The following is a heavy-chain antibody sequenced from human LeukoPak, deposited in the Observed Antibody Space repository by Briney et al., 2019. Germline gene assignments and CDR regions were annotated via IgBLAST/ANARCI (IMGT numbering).Heavy chain of an antibody. D-gene: IGHD2-8*02. Sequence: ETLSLTCTVSGGSISSSSYYWGWVRQPPGKGLEWVSSIFPSGGEIHYADSVRGRFTISRDNSKSTLSLQMNSLRAEDTAIYYCATYRQVLLPFESWGQGTLVTVSS. V-gene: IGHV3-23*01. CDR2: IFPSGGEI. CDR3: ATYRQVLLPFES. CDR1: GGSISSSSYY. J-gene: IGHJ4*02.